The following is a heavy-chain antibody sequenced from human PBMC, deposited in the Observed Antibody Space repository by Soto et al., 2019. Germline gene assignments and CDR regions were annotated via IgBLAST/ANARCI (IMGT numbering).Heavy chain of an antibody. Sequence: EVSLVETGGGLIHPGGSLRLSCAASGFTVSGMFMNWVRQAPGKGLEWVSVIYPAGPTYYADSVKGRFTISRDNSKNTLFLQLNNLRAEDPAVYYCARDADSSSLHYWGQGILVTVSS. V-gene: IGHV3-53*02. CDR2: IYPAGPT. J-gene: IGHJ4*02. CDR3: ARDADSSSLHY. CDR1: GFTVSGMF. D-gene: IGHD6-13*01.